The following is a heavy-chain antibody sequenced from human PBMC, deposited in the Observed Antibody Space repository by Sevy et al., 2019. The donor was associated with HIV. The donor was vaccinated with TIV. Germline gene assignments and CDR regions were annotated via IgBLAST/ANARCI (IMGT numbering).Heavy chain of an antibody. CDR3: IRGRLLGYTAMVPDY. J-gene: IGHJ4*02. CDR2: MRSKPFAGTT. V-gene: IGHV3-49*04. CDR1: GFTLGDYA. D-gene: IGHD5-18*01. Sequence: GGSLRLSCTTSGFTLGDYAMNWVRQAPGKGLEWVGFMRSKPFAGTTEYAASVKGRFTISTDDSEASAPLQMNSLRTEETGVYYCIRGRLLGYTAMVPDYWGQGTLVTVSS.